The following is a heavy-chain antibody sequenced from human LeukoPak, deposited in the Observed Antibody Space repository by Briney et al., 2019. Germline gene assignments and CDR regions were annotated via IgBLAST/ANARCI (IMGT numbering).Heavy chain of an antibody. Sequence: EASVKVSCKASGGTFSRYVIRWVRQAPGQGLEWMGRIIPIFGTVHYAQNFQGRVTVTADKSTSTAYMELSSLRSDDTAVYYCALYYYDSNGYTYPVPDASWGQGTLVTVSA. CDR1: GGTFSRYV. J-gene: IGHJ5*02. CDR3: ALYYYDSNGYTYPVPDAS. D-gene: IGHD3-22*01. CDR2: IIPIFGTV. V-gene: IGHV1-69*06.